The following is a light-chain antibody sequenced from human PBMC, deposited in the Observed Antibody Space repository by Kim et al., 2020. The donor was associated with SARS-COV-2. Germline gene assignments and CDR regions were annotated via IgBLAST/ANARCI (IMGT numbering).Light chain of an antibody. CDR2: QDT. J-gene: IGLJ1*01. CDR1: KLGDKY. Sequence: GSQGQTASITGSGDKLGDKYACWYQQKPGQSPVLVIYQDTKRPSGIPERVSGSNSGNTATLTISGTQAMDEADYYCQAWDSSTKVFGTGTKVTVL. V-gene: IGLV3-1*01. CDR3: QAWDSSTKV.